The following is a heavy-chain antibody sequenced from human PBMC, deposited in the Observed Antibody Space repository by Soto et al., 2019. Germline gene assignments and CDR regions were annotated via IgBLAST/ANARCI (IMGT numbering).Heavy chain of an antibody. CDR2: INHSGST. D-gene: IGHD6-13*01. J-gene: IGHJ6*02. CDR3: ASIGAGYSDLDV. CDR1: GGSFSGYY. Sequence: SETLSLTCAVYGGSFSGYYWSWIRQPPGKGLEWIGEINHSGSTNYNPSLKSRVTISVDTSKNQFSLKLSSVTAADTAVYYCASIGAGYSDLDVWGQGTTVTVS. V-gene: IGHV4-34*01.